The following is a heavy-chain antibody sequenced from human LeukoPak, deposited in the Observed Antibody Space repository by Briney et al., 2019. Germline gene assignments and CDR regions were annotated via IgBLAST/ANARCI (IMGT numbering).Heavy chain of an antibody. V-gene: IGHV1-2*02. D-gene: IGHD1-26*01. CDR3: ARDRGGATRRGFDY. J-gene: IGHJ4*02. CDR2: INPNSGGT. Sequence: ASVKVSCKASGYTFTAYYVHWVRQAPGQGLEWMGWINPNSGGTNYAQKFQGRVTMTRDTSISTAYMELSRLRSDDTAVYYCARDRGGATRRGFDYWGQGTLVTVSS. CDR1: GYTFTAYY.